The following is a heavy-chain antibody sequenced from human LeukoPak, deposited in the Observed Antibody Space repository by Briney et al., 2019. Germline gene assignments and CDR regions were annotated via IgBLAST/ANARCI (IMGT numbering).Heavy chain of an antibody. J-gene: IGHJ4*02. CDR1: GFTFSSNA. D-gene: IGHD2-21*01. CDR2: ISYDGSNK. Sequence: PGGSLRLSCAASGFTFSSNAMHWVRQAPGKGLEWVAVISYDGSNKYDADSVKGRFTISRDSSKNTLFLQMNRLRPEDAAVYYCAKAPVTTCRGAYCYPFDYWGQGTLVTVSS. V-gene: IGHV3-30-3*01. CDR3: AKAPVTTCRGAYCYPFDY.